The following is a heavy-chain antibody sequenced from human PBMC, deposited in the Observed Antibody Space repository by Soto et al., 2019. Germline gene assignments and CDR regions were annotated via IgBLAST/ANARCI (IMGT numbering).Heavy chain of an antibody. CDR2: INQDGSEK. D-gene: IGHD5-18*01. J-gene: IGHJ6*02. CDR3: ARDGSTSWYSYDYHGMDV. V-gene: IGHV3-7*05. Sequence: EVQLVESGGGLVQPGGSLRLSCGASGFTFRTYWLSWVRQVPGKGLEWVANINQDGSEKNYVDSVKGRFTNSRDNAKNSLYLQMSSLRAEDPALYYCARDGSTSWYSYDYHGMDVWGQGTTVTVSS. CDR1: GFTFRTYW.